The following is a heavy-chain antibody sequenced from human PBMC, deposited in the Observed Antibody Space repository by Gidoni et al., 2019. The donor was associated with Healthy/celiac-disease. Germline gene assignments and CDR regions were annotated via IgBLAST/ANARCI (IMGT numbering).Heavy chain of an antibody. D-gene: IGHD1-26*01. CDR1: GLTLSSYA. Sequence: EVQLLESGGGMVQPGGALRLSCAASGLTLSSYAMSWVRQAQGKGLGWVSAISGSGGSTYYADSVKGRFTISRDNSKNTLYLQMNSLRAEDTAVYYCAKSRSYSRGGFDYWGQGTLVTVSS. CDR2: ISGSGGST. V-gene: IGHV3-23*01. J-gene: IGHJ4*02. CDR3: AKSRSYSRGGFDY.